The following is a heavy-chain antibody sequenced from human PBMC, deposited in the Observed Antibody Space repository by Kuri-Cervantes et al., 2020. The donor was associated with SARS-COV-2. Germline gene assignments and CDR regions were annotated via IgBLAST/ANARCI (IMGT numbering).Heavy chain of an antibody. CDR2: INHSGST. V-gene: IGHV4-34*01. CDR1: GGSFSGYY. CDR3: ARGSGIAARSSTHNWFDP. Sequence: SETLSLTCAVYGGSFSGYYWSWIRQPPGKGLEWIGEINHSGSTNYNPSLKSRVTISVDTSKNQFSLKLSSVTAADTAVYYCARGSGIAARSSTHNWFDPWGQGTLVTVSS. J-gene: IGHJ5*02. D-gene: IGHD6-6*01.